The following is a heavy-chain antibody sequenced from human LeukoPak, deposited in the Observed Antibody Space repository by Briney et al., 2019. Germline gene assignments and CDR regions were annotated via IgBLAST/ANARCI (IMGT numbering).Heavy chain of an antibody. CDR2: ISYDGSNK. V-gene: IGHV3-30*18. J-gene: IGHJ4*02. D-gene: IGHD6-19*01. CDR1: GFTFSSYG. Sequence: GRSLRLSCAASGFTFSSYGMHWVRQAPGKGLEWVAVISYDGSNKYYADSVKGRFTISRDNSKNTLYLQMNSLRAEDTAVYYCAKEEGGGMGYSSFFDYWGQGTLVTVSS. CDR3: AKEEGGGMGYSSFFDY.